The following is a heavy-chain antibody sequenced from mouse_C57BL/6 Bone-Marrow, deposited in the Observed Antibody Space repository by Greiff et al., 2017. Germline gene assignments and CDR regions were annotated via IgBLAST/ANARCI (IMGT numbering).Heavy chain of an antibody. CDR1: GYAFSSSW. CDR3: ARGNWEGY. Sequence: QVQLKQSGPELVKPGASVKISCQASGYAFSSSWMNWVKQRPGKGLEWIGRIYPGAGDTNYNGKFKGKATLTADKSSSTAYMQLSSLTSEDSAVYFCARGNWEGYWGQGTTLTVSS. V-gene: IGHV1-82*01. J-gene: IGHJ2*01. D-gene: IGHD4-1*01. CDR2: IYPGAGDT.